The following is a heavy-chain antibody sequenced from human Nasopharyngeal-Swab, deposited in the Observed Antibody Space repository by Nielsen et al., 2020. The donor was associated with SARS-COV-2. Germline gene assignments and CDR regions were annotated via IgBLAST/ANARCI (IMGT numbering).Heavy chain of an antibody. CDR1: GGSISSSSYY. CDR3: ARGRTTGTAGLFDY. D-gene: IGHD1-1*01. J-gene: IGHJ4*02. Sequence: SETLSLTCTVSGGSISSSSYYWGWIRQPPGKGLEWIGSIYYSGSTYYNPSLKSRVTISVVTSKNQFSLELSSVTAADTAVYYCARGRTTGTAGLFDYWGQGTLVTVSS. CDR2: IYYSGST. V-gene: IGHV4-39*01.